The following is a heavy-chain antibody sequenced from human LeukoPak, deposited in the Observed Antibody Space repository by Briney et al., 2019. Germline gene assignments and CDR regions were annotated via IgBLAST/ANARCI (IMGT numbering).Heavy chain of an antibody. CDR3: ARGYYDSSGYLTAHFDY. CDR2: IYSSGST. Sequence: SETLSLTCTVSGGSISSYYWSWIRQPPGKGLEWIGYIYSSGSTNYNPSLKSRVTFSLDTSKNQFSLKLSSVTAADTAVYYCARGYYDSSGYLTAHFDYWGQGTLVTVSS. D-gene: IGHD3-22*01. V-gene: IGHV4-59*01. CDR1: GGSISSYY. J-gene: IGHJ4*02.